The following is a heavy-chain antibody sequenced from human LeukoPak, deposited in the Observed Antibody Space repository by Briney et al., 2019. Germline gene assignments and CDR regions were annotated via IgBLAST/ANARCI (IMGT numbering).Heavy chain of an antibody. CDR1: GFTLRSER. CDR3: AKTGSSSWGYFDY. V-gene: IGHV3-7*01. CDR2: IKPDGSAT. D-gene: IGHD6-13*01. Sequence: GGSLRLSCAASGFTLRSERMSWLRQTPEKGLEWVANIKPDGSATAYVDSVKGRFTISRDNAKNSLFLQMNSLRAEDTAVYYCAKTGSSSWGYFDYWGQGTLVTVSS. J-gene: IGHJ4*02.